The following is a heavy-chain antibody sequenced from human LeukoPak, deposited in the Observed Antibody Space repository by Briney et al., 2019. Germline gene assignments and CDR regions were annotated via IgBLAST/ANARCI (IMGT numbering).Heavy chain of an antibody. J-gene: IGHJ4*02. V-gene: IGHV4-59*01. CDR1: GGSLSSYY. CDR3: ARGSSSWTLGY. CDR2: IYYSGST. D-gene: IGHD6-13*01. Sequence: SETLSLTCTVSGGSLSSYYWSWIRQPPGKGLEWIGYIYYSGSTNYNPSLKSRVTISVDTSKNQFSLKLSSVTAADTAVYYCARGSSSWTLGYWGQGTLVTVSS.